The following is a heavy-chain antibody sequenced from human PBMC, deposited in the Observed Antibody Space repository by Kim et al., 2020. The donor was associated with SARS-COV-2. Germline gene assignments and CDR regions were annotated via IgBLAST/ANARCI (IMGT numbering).Heavy chain of an antibody. D-gene: IGHD2-2*01. CDR1: GGSFSGYY. J-gene: IGHJ6*03. V-gene: IGHV4-34*01. CDR3: ARRGGEYQLQKYYYYYYMDV. Sequence: SETLSLTCAVYGGSFSGYYWSWIRQPPGKGLEWIGEINHSGSTNYNPSLKSRVTISVDTSKNQFSLKLSSVTAADTAVYYCARRGGEYQLQKYYYYYYMDVWGKGTTVTVSS. CDR2: INHSGST.